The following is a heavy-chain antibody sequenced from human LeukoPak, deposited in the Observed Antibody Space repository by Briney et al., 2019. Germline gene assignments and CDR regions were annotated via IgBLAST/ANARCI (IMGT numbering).Heavy chain of an antibody. CDR3: ARGAVAGTNWYFDY. Sequence: GGSLGLSCAASGFIFSDHYMDWVRQAPGRGLEWVARIRNKVRGYTTEYAASVQGRFTISRDDSSNSLYLQMSSLKTEDTAVYFCARGAVAGTNWYFDYWGQGTLVAVS. CDR2: IRNKVRGYTT. J-gene: IGHJ4*02. D-gene: IGHD6-19*01. V-gene: IGHV3-72*01. CDR1: GFIFSDHY.